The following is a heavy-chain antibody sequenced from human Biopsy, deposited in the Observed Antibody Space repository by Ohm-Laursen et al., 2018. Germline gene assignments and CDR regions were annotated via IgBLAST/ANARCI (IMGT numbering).Heavy chain of an antibody. CDR1: GGSISSYY. J-gene: IGHJ2*01. Sequence: SQNLSLTCTVSGGSISSYYWSWIRQPPGKGLEWIGYIYYTGSTNYNPSLKSRVTISVDTSMNHLSLRLTSVTAADTAVYYCARHAPSYSGSYWRYFDLWGRGTLVTVSS. CDR3: ARHAPSYSGSYWRYFDL. D-gene: IGHD1-26*01. V-gene: IGHV4-59*08. CDR2: IYYTGST.